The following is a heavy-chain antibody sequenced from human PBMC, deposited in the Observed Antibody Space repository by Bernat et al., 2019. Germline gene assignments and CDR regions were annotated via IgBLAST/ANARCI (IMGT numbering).Heavy chain of an antibody. Sequence: VQLVESGGGLVQPGGSLRLSCAASGFTFSDYYMSWIRQAPGKGLEWVSYISSSSSYTNYADSVKGRFTISRDNAKNSLYLQMNSLRAEDTAVYYCAREVPYSTLDYWGQGTLVTVSS. CDR3: AREVPYSTLDY. CDR1: GFTFSDYY. V-gene: IGHV3-11*05. J-gene: IGHJ4*02. CDR2: ISSSSSYT. D-gene: IGHD6-13*01.